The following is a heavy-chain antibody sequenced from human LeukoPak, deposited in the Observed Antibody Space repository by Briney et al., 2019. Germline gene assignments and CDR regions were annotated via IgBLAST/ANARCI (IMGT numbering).Heavy chain of an antibody. J-gene: IGHJ5*02. CDR2: ISSSGSTR. CDR1: GFTFSSYE. CDR3: VREGYYESSNWFDP. D-gene: IGHD3-3*01. Sequence: PGGSLRLSCAASGFTFSSYEMNWVRQAPGTGLEWVSYISSSGSTRYYADSVKGRFTISRDNAKNSLYLQMNSLGARDTAVYYCVREGYYESSNWFDPWGQGAEVTVSS. V-gene: IGHV3-48*03.